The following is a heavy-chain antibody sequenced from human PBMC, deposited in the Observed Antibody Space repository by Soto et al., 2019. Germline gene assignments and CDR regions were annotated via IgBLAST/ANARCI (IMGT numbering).Heavy chain of an antibody. CDR2: ITGSGAST. V-gene: IGHV3-23*01. D-gene: IGHD2-15*01. CDR1: GFTFSSYS. Sequence: GGSLRLSCAASGFTFSSYSMTWVRQAPGKGLEWVSAITGSGASTYYADSVKSRFSISRDNSKNTLYLQMNSLRAEDTAVYYCAKPGRYCSGGSCYEVLDYWGQGTPVTVSS. J-gene: IGHJ4*02. CDR3: AKPGRYCSGGSCYEVLDY.